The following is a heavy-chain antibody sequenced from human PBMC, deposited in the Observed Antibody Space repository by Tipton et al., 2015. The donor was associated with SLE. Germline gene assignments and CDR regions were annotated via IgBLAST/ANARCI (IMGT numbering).Heavy chain of an antibody. CDR3: ARGIWGSYEGSDY. J-gene: IGHJ4*02. Sequence: GSLRLSCAASGFTFSAHTVNWVRQAPGRGLEWVSLISSNGVYKWYADSVKGRFTISRDNAKNSLYLQMNSLRAEDTAVYYCARGIWGSYEGSDYWGQGTLVTVSS. CDR2: ISSNGVYK. D-gene: IGHD3-16*01. CDR1: GFTFSAHT. V-gene: IGHV3-21*03.